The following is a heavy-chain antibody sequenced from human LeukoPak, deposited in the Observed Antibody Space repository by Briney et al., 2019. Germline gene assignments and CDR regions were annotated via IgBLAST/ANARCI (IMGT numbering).Heavy chain of an antibody. J-gene: IGHJ6*03. V-gene: IGHV3-21*01. CDR1: GFTFSIYS. Sequence: PGGSLRLSCAASGFTFSIYSMSWVRQAPGKGLEWFSSFSSTSIYIYYADSVRGRFTISRDNAENSLYLQINSLGVEDTAVYSCARVAAGAEAHTLHYHYMDVWGKGTTVTVSS. CDR3: ARVAAGAEAHTLHYHYMDV. D-gene: IGHD6-13*01. CDR2: FSSTSIYI.